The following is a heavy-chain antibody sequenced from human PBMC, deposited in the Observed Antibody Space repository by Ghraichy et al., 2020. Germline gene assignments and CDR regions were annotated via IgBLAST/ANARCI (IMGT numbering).Heavy chain of an antibody. J-gene: IGHJ5*02. CDR2: IYYSGST. D-gene: IGHD3-22*01. Sequence: SETLSLTCTVSSGSVSSGSYYWSWIRQPPGKGLEWIGYIYYSGSTNYNPSLKSRVTISVDTSKNQFSLKLSSVTAADTAVYYCAGAIVVITAFDPWGQGTLVTVSS. CDR1: SGSVSSGSYY. V-gene: IGHV4-61*01. CDR3: AGAIVVITAFDP.